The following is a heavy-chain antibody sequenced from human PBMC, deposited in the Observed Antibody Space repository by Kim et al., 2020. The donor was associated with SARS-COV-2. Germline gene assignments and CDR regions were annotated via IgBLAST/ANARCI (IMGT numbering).Heavy chain of an antibody. J-gene: IGHJ6*02. V-gene: IGHV1-8*01. Sequence: GYAQKFQGKVTMTRNTSISTAYMELSSLRSEDTAVYYCARGGYYYYGMDVWGQGTTVTVSS. CDR3: ARGGYYYYGMDV.